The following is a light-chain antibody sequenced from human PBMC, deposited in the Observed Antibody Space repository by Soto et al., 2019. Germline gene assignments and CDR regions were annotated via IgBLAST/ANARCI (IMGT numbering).Light chain of an antibody. J-gene: IGLJ3*02. CDR2: EVS. CDR3: CSYAGRDGV. V-gene: IGLV2-23*02. Sequence: QSALTQPASVSGSPGQSITISCTGTSSDVGSYNLVSWYQQHPGKAPNLMIYEVSKRPSGVSNRFSGSKSGNTASLTISGLQAEDEADYYCCSYAGRDGVFGGGTKLTVL. CDR1: SSDVGSYNL.